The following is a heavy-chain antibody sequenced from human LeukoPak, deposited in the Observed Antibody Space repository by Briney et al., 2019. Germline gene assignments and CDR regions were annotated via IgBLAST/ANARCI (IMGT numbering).Heavy chain of an antibody. V-gene: IGHV4-38-2*02. D-gene: IGHD5-18*01. CDR3: ARDSVDTAMVMSAFDI. J-gene: IGHJ3*02. Sequence: SETLSLTCTVSGYSISSGYYWGWIRQPPGKGLEWIGSIYHSGSTYYNPSLKSRVTISVDTSKNQFSLKLSSVTAADTAVYYCARDSVDTAMVMSAFDIWGQGTMVTVSS. CDR1: GYSISSGYY. CDR2: IYHSGST.